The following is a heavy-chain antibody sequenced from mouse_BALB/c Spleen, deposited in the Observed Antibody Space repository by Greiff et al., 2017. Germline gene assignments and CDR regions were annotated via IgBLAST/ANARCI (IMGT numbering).Heavy chain of an antibody. V-gene: IGHV1-20*02. D-gene: IGHD1-2*01. CDR1: GYSFTGYF. CDR3: ARCSLLRPYYFDY. CDR2: INPYNGDT. J-gene: IGHJ2*01. Sequence: EVQLQQSGPELVKPGASVKISCKASGYSFTGYFMNWVMQSHGKSLEWIGRINPYNGDTFYNQKFKGKATLTVDKSSSTAHMELRSLASEDSAVYYCARCSLLRPYYFDYWGQGTTLTVFS.